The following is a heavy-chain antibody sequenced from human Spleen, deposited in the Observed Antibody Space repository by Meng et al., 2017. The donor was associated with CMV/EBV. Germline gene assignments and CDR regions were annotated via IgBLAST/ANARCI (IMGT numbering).Heavy chain of an antibody. V-gene: IGHV4-38-2*02. CDR3: ARWSMYYDFWSGLDY. J-gene: IGHJ4*02. D-gene: IGHD3-3*01. CDR2: IYHSGST. Sequence: SETLSLTCTVSGYSISSGYYWGWIRQPPGKGLEWIGSIYHSGSTYYNPSLKSRATISVDTSKNQFSLKLSSVTAADTAVYYCARWSMYYDFWSGLDYWGQGTLVTVSS. CDR1: GYSISSGYY.